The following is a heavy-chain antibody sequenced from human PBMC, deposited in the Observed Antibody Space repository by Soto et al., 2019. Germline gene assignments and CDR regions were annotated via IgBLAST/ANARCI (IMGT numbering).Heavy chain of an antibody. CDR1: GFTFSGYS. CDR2: INTNGVNT. J-gene: IGHJ4*02. V-gene: IGHV3-64*01. Sequence: GGSLRLSCAASGFTFSGYSMFWVRQAPGKGLEYVSAINTNGVNTFYAKSVKGRFTISRDNSKNTMYLQMGSLRAEEMAVYYCARGRVEDSSGWATYFDYWGEGTQVTVSS. CDR3: ARGRVEDSSGWATYFDY. D-gene: IGHD6-19*01.